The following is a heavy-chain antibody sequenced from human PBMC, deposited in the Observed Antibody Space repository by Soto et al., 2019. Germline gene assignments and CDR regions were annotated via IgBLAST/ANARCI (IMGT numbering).Heavy chain of an antibody. CDR2: MNPNTGDT. Sequence: QVQLVQSGAEVKKPGASVKVSCKASGYTFTNYDINCVRQAAGQGLEWMGWMNPNTGDTGYAQKFQGRVTMTRNTAISTAYMELSSLRSEDTAVDYCARGDSEWLLFHWGQGTLVTVSS. V-gene: IGHV1-8*01. CDR3: ARGDSEWLLFH. J-gene: IGHJ4*02. CDR1: GYTFTNYD. D-gene: IGHD3-3*01.